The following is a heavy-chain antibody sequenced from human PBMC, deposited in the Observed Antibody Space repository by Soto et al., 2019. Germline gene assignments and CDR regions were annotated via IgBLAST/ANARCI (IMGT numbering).Heavy chain of an antibody. CDR1: GFTFSNYG. J-gene: IGHJ4*02. CDR2: ISVDGSDK. D-gene: IGHD7-27*01. Sequence: QVRLVESGGGVVQPGRSLRLSCAASGFTFSNYGLHWVRQTPGKGLEWVAVISVDGSDKYYADSVKGRFTISRDNSKNRMYLQMNSLRAEDTAVYYWAKALSLTHIGFLIDQWGQGNLVTVSS. CDR3: AKALSLTHIGFLIDQ. V-gene: IGHV3-30*18.